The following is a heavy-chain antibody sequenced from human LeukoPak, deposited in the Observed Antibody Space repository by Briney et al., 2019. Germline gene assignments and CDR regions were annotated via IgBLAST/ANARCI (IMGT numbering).Heavy chain of an antibody. CDR1: GFTFSSYG. J-gene: IGHJ6*03. Sequence: GGSLRLSCAASGFTFSSYGMHWVRQAPGKGLEWVAFIRYDGSNKYYADSVKGRFTISRDNSKNTLYLQMNSLRAEDTAVYYCAKDDYDILTGYETNYMDVWGKGTTVTISS. V-gene: IGHV3-30*02. CDR2: IRYDGSNK. D-gene: IGHD3-9*01. CDR3: AKDDYDILTGYETNYMDV.